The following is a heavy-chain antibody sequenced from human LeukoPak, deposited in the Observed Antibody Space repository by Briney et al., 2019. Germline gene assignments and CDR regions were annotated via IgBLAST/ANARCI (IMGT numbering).Heavy chain of an antibody. CDR3: ARETMGIDY. D-gene: IGHD3-3*01. V-gene: IGHV3-30*02. Sequence: GGSLRLSCVASGFTFSSYGMHWVRQAPAKGLEWVAFIRYDGSNKYYADSVKGRFTISRDNAKNSLYLQMNSLRVDDTAVYYCARETMGIDYWGQGTLVTVSS. CDR1: GFTFSSYG. J-gene: IGHJ4*02. CDR2: IRYDGSNK.